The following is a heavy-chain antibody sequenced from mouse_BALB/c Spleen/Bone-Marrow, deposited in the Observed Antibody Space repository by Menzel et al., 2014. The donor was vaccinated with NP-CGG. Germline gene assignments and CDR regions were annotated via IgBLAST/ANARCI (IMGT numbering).Heavy chain of an antibody. CDR1: GFNIKDTY. CDR3: AVYDYEGFAY. Sequence: EVMLVESGAELVKPGASVKLSCTASGFNIKDTYMRWVKQRPEQGLEWIGRIDPANGNTKYDPKFQGKATITADTSSNTAYLQLSSLTSEDTAVYYCAVYDYEGFAYWGQGTLVTVSA. D-gene: IGHD2-4*01. V-gene: IGHV14-3*02. CDR2: IDPANGNT. J-gene: IGHJ3*01.